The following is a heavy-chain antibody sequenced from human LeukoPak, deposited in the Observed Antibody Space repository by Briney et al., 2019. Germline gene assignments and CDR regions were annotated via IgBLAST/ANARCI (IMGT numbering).Heavy chain of an antibody. Sequence: PSETLSLTCTVSGGSISSYYWSWIRQPPGKGLEWIGYIYYSGSTNYNPSLRSRVTISVDTSKNQFSLKLSSVTAADTAVYYCARERGKWSIDYWGQGTLVSVSS. CDR3: ARERGKWSIDY. J-gene: IGHJ4*02. CDR2: IYYSGST. D-gene: IGHD2-15*01. V-gene: IGHV4-59*01. CDR1: GGSISSYY.